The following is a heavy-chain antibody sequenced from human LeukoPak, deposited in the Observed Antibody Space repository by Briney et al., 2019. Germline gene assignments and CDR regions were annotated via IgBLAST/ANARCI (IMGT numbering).Heavy chain of an antibody. Sequence: SETLSLTCAVYGGSFSGYYWSWIRQPPGKGLEWIGEINHSGSTNYNPSLKSRVTIFEDKSKNQFSLRLSSVTVADTAVYYCARHFAYSSSSYFDYWGQGNLVTVSS. CDR3: ARHFAYSSSSYFDY. CDR2: INHSGST. D-gene: IGHD6-6*01. J-gene: IGHJ4*02. V-gene: IGHV4-34*01. CDR1: GGSFSGYY.